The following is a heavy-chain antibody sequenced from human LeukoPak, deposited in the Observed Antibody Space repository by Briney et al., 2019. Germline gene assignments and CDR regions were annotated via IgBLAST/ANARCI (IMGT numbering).Heavy chain of an antibody. CDR1: GDSISSYY. CDR3: ARDGNGMIARGFDP. Sequence: SETLSLTCTVSGDSISSYYWSWIRQPPGKGLEWIGDIHYSGSSNYNPSLKSRVTISVDTSKNQFSLKLSSVTAADTAVYYCARDGNGMIARGFDPWGQGTLVTVSS. CDR2: IHYSGSS. D-gene: IGHD3-22*01. V-gene: IGHV4-59*01. J-gene: IGHJ5*02.